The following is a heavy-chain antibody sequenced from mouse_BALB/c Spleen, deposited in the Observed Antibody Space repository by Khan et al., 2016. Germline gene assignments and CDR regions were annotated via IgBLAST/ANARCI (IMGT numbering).Heavy chain of an antibody. CDR3: STCFAY. D-gene: IGHD4-1*02. CDR1: GFTFSNYW. V-gene: IGHV6-6*02. Sequence: EVQLEESGGGLVQPGGSMKLSCVASGFTFSNYWMNWVRQSPEKGLEWVAEIRLKSNNYATHYAESVKGRFTISRDDSKSSVYLQMNNLRAEDTGIYSCSTCFAYWGQGTLVTVSA. J-gene: IGHJ3*01. CDR2: IRLKSNNYAT.